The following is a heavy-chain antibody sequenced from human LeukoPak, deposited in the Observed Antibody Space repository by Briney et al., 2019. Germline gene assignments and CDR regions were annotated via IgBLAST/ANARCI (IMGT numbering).Heavy chain of an antibody. CDR2: INPNSGGT. CDR1: GYTFTGYY. Sequence: ASVTVSFTASGYTFTGYYMHWVRQAPGQGLEWMGWINPNSGGTNYAQKFQGWVTMTRDTSISTAYMELSRLRSDDTAVYYCARARYRGPARPAIWFDPWGQGTLVTVSS. J-gene: IGHJ5*02. V-gene: IGHV1-2*04. CDR3: ARARYRGPARPAIWFDP. D-gene: IGHD6-6*01.